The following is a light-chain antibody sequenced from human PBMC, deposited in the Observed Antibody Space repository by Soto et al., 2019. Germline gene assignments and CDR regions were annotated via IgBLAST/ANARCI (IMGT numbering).Light chain of an antibody. Sequence: DIVMTQSPDSLAVSLGERATINCKSSQNVFSFSNNKSWLAWYQHKPGQPPKLLIYWASTRESGVPDRFSGSGSGTDFTLTISNLQAEDVAIYYCQQYYSTPPYTFGQGTKLEIK. V-gene: IGKV4-1*01. CDR3: QQYYSTPPYT. CDR2: WAS. J-gene: IGKJ2*01. CDR1: QNVFSFSNNKSW.